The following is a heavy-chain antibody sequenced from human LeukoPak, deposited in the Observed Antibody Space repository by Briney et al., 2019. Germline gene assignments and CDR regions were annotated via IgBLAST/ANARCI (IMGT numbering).Heavy chain of an antibody. CDR3: ARAFRSSTSCYYTVGNWFDP. Sequence: GGSLRLSCAASGFTFSSYSMNCVRQAPGKGLEWVSSISSSSSYIYYADSVKGRFTISRDNAKNSLYLQMNSLRAEDTAVYYCARAFRSSTSCYYTVGNWFDPWGQGTLVTVSS. D-gene: IGHD2-2*01. J-gene: IGHJ5*02. CDR2: ISSSSSYI. V-gene: IGHV3-21*01. CDR1: GFTFSSYS.